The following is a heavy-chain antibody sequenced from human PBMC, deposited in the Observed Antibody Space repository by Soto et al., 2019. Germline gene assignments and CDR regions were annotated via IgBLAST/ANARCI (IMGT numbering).Heavy chain of an antibody. D-gene: IGHD2-15*01. V-gene: IGHV3-48*02. CDR2: ISSSSSTI. J-gene: IGHJ5*02. Sequence: GGTLRLSCAASGFTFSSYSMNWVRQAPGKGLEWVSYISSSSSTIYYADSVKGRFTISRDNAKNSLYLQMNSLRDEDTAVYYCARGGSTLSCSDPWGQGTLVTVPS. CDR1: GFTFSSYS. CDR3: ARGGSTLSCSDP.